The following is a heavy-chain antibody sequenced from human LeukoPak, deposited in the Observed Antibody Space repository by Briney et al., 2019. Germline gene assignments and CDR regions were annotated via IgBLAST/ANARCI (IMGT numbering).Heavy chain of an antibody. J-gene: IGHJ4*02. D-gene: IGHD1-26*01. V-gene: IGHV5-51*01. Sequence: KHGESRKISCKASGYSVSTYWIAWVRQMPGKGLEWMGVIYTGDSDTRYSPSFQGQVTISADKSLKTAYVQWTSLKASDTAMYYCAQFSGELMDGLDSWGQGTLVTVS. CDR2: IYTGDSDT. CDR1: GYSVSTYW. CDR3: AQFSGELMDGLDS.